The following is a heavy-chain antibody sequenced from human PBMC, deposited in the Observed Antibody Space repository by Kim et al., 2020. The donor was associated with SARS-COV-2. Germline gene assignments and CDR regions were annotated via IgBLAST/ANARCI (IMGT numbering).Heavy chain of an antibody. Sequence: GESLKISCKGSGYSFTSYWISWVRQMPGKGLEWMGRIDPSDSYTNYSPSFQGHVTISADKSSSTAYLQWSSLKASNTAMCYCARQGSGSYYYYGMDVWGQGTTVTVSS. V-gene: IGHV5-10-1*01. J-gene: IGHJ6*02. CDR3: ARQGSGSYYYYGMDV. CDR2: IDPSDSYT. CDR1: GYSFTSYW. D-gene: IGHD3-10*01.